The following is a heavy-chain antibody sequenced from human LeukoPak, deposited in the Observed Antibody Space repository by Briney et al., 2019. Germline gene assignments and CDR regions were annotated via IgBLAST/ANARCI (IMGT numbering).Heavy chain of an antibody. Sequence: SQTLSLTCAISGDSVSSNSAAWNWIRQSPSRGLEWLGRTYYRSKWYNDYAVSMKSRITINPDTSKNQFSLQLNSVTPEDTAVYYCATEVGLGIPYSWLDPWGQGVLVTVSS. V-gene: IGHV6-1*01. CDR3: ATEVGLGIPYSWLDP. J-gene: IGHJ5*02. D-gene: IGHD7-27*01. CDR1: GDSVSSNSAA. CDR2: TYYRSKWYN.